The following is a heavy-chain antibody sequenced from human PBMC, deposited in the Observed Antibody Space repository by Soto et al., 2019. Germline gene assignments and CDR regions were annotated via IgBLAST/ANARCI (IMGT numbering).Heavy chain of an antibody. Sequence: ASVKVSCKASGYTFTGYYMHWVRQAPGQGLEWMGWINPNSGGTNYAQKFQGWVTMTRDTSISTAYMELSRLRSDDTAVYYCARDRGYSSSPNFDYWGQGTLVTVSS. CDR3: ARDRGYSSSPNFDY. V-gene: IGHV1-2*04. CDR2: INPNSGGT. J-gene: IGHJ4*02. D-gene: IGHD6-6*01. CDR1: GYTFTGYY.